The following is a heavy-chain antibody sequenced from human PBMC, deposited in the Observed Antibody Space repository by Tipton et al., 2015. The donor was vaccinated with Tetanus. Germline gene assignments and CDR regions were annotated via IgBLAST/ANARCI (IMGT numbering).Heavy chain of an antibody. CDR2: IYPGDSDT. Sequence: QLVQSGAEVKEAGESLRISCKASGYRFSSYWIAWVRQMPGKGPEWMGIIYPGDSDTTYSPSFQDQVTISADRYMSTAYLQWRSLKASDTAMYFCARRLGPYTGDHIWPFDLWGRGTLVTVFS. CDR3: ARRLGPYTGDHIWPFDL. V-gene: IGHV5-51*01. D-gene: IGHD7-27*01. J-gene: IGHJ2*01. CDR1: GYRFSSYW.